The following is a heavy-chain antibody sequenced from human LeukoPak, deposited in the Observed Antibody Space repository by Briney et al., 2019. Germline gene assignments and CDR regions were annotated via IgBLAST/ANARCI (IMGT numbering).Heavy chain of an antibody. Sequence: SETLSLTCAVSGGSISSSNWWSWVRQPPGKGLEWFGEIYHSGSTNYNPSLKSRVTISVDKSKNQFSLKLSSVTAADTAVYYCARVPEQWLVRGFDYWGQGTLVTVSS. CDR3: ARVPEQWLVRGFDY. CDR1: GGSISSSNW. V-gene: IGHV4-4*02. D-gene: IGHD6-19*01. J-gene: IGHJ4*02. CDR2: IYHSGST.